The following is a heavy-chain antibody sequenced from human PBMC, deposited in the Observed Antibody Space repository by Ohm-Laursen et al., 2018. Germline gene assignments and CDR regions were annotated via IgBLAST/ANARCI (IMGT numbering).Heavy chain of an antibody. CDR1: GFTFSSFA. Sequence: SLRLSCAASGFTFSSFAMSWVRQAPGKGLQWVSGISVSGDATYSPDSVKGRFTISRDNAKLSIYLEMNSLRAEDTAVYYCARDRGQRSGIDYWGQGTLVTVSS. V-gene: IGHV3-23*01. CDR2: ISVSGDAT. CDR3: ARDRGQRSGIDY. D-gene: IGHD5-12*01. J-gene: IGHJ4*02.